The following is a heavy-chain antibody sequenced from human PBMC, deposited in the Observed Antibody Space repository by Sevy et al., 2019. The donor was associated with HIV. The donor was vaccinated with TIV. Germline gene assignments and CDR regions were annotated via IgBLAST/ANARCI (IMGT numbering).Heavy chain of an antibody. CDR3: ARDLPPSATTVAHFDC. CDR1: GFSFSSYE. Sequence: GGSLRLSCAASGFSFSSYEMNWVRQAPGKGLEWVSYISNSGTTISYSDSVRGRSTISRDNARNLLYLQMNSLRAEDTAVYYCARDLPPSATTVAHFDCWGQGTLVTVSS. CDR2: ISNSGTTI. D-gene: IGHD4-17*01. V-gene: IGHV3-48*03. J-gene: IGHJ4*02.